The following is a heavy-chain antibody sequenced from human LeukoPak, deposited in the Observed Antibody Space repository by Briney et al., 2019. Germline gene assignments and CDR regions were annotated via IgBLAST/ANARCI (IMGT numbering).Heavy chain of an antibody. CDR1: GGSFSGYY. Sequence: PSETLSLTCAVYGGSFSGYYWSWIRQPPRKGLEWIGEINHSGSTNYNPSLKSRVTISVDTSKNQFSLKLSSVTAADTAVYYCARLEGSRDYWPRGTLVSVSS. D-gene: IGHD5-24*01. V-gene: IGHV4-34*01. CDR3: ARLEGSRDY. CDR2: INHSGST. J-gene: IGHJ4*02.